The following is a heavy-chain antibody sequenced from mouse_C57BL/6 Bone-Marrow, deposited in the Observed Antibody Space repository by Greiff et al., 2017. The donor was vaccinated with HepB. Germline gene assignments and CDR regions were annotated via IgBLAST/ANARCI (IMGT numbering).Heavy chain of an antibody. CDR2: IRFKSDNYAT. CDR3: ITTVGEYYAMDY. Sequence: EVKLMESGGGLVQPGGSLTLSCAASGFTFSNYWMNWVRQSPEKGLEWVAQIRFKSDNYATHYAESVKGRFAISRDDTIINVHLQMNNLRADDTGIYSCITTVGEYYAMDYWGQGTSVTVSS. D-gene: IGHD1-1*01. V-gene: IGHV6-3*01. J-gene: IGHJ4*01. CDR1: GFTFSNYW.